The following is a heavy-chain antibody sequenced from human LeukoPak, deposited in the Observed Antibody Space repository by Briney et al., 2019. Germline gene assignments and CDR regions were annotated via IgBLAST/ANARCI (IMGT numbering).Heavy chain of an antibody. CDR1: GFTFSNAW. D-gene: IGHD3-9*01. Sequence: GGSLRLSCAASGFTFSNAWMSWVRQAPGKGLEWVSTISASGGSTYYADSVKGRFTISRDNSKNTLYLQMSSLRVEDTARYYCAKARFYDLLTGFPPDWGQGTLVTVSS. V-gene: IGHV3-23*01. CDR3: AKARFYDLLTGFPPD. CDR2: ISASGGST. J-gene: IGHJ4*02.